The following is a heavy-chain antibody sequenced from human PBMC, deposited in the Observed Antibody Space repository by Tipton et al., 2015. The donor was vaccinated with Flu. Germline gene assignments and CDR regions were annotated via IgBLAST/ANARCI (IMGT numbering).Heavy chain of an antibody. D-gene: IGHD2-15*01. CDR1: GFSFSGYA. CDR2: ISYDGSNK. CDR3: ARQMTPGGTGPLDY. J-gene: IGHJ4*02. V-gene: IGHV3-30*04. Sequence: SLRLSCAVSGFSFSGYAMNWVRQAPGKGLEWVRGISYDGSNKYYADSVKGRFTISRDNSKNTLYLQMSSLRPEDTAVYYCARQMTPGGTGPLDYWGQGTLVTVSS.